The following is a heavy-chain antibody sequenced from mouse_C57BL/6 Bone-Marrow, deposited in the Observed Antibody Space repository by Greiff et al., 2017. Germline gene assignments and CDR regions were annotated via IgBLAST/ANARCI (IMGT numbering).Heavy chain of an antibody. D-gene: IGHD2-14*01. Sequence: VQLQQPGAELVRPGTSVKLSCKASGYTFTSYWMHWVKQRPGQGLEWIGVIDPSDSYTNYNQKFKGKATLTVDPSSSTAYMQLSSLTSEDAAIYYCGRHRTTWDYWGEGTLGTVSA. CDR1: GYTFTSYW. CDR2: IDPSDSYT. J-gene: IGHJ3*01. CDR3: GRHRTTWDY. V-gene: IGHV1-59*01.